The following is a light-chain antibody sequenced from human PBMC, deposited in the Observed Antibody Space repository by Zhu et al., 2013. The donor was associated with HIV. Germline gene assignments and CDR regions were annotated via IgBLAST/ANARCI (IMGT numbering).Light chain of an antibody. V-gene: IGLV2-14*01. Sequence: QSALTQPASVSGSPGQSITISCTGTSNDVGGYNYVSWYQQHPGKAPKLMIFEVSSRPSGVSNRFSGSKTGNTASLTISGLQAEDEADYYCCSYTSSSTYVFGTGTKVTVL. J-gene: IGLJ1*01. CDR1: SNDVGGYNY. CDR2: EVS. CDR3: CSYTSSSTYV.